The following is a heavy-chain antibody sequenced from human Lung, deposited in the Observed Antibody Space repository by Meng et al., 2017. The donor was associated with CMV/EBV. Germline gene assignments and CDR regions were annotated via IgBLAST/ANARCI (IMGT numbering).Heavy chain of an antibody. CDR2: INPNSGGT. Sequence: CKTSGYTFTDNCIHWVLQAPGQGLEWMGWINPNSGGTNYAQKFQGRVTMTRDTSSSTAYMELSSLRSDDTAVYFCARDYDFWKNYLDYWGQGTLVTVSS. J-gene: IGHJ4*02. CDR1: GYTFTDNC. D-gene: IGHD3-3*01. CDR3: ARDYDFWKNYLDY. V-gene: IGHV1-2*02.